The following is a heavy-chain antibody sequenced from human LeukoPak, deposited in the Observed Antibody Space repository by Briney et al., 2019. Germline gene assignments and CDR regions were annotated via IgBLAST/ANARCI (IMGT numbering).Heavy chain of an antibody. J-gene: IGHJ5*02. CDR2: ISAYNGNT. CDR3: ARARNSGSYYRA. Sequence: ASVKVSCKASGYTFTKYGISWVRQGPGQGPGWMGWISAYNGNTNYAQKLQGRVTMTTDTSTSTAYMELRSLRPDDTAVYYCARARNSGSYYRAWGQGTLVTVSS. CDR1: GYTFTKYG. V-gene: IGHV1-18*01. D-gene: IGHD3-10*01.